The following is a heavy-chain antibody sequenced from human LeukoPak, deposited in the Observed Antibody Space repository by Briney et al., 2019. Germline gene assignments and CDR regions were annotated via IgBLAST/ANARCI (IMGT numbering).Heavy chain of an antibody. J-gene: IGHJ4*02. D-gene: IGHD3-22*01. V-gene: IGHV4-31*03. Sequence: SQTLSLTCTVSGGSISSGGYYWSWIRQHPGKGLEWIGYIYYSGSTYYNPSLKSRVTISVDTSKNQFSLKLSSVTAADTAVYYCARGRFTYDSIGYYLDYWGQGTLVTVSS. CDR2: IYYSGST. CDR3: ARGRFTYDSIGYYLDY. CDR1: GGSISSGGYY.